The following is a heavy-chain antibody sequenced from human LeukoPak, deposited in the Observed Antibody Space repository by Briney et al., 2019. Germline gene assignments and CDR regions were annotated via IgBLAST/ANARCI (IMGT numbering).Heavy chain of an antibody. CDR1: GGSISSYY. V-gene: IGHV4-59*01. CDR3: ARDLRGPLDY. J-gene: IGHJ4*02. Sequence: PSETLSLTCTVSGGSISSYYRSWIRQPPGKGLECIGYFYYSGSTNYNPSLKSRVTISVDTSKNQFSLKLSSVTAADTAVYYCARDLRGPLDYWGQGTQVTVSS. D-gene: IGHD3-16*01. CDR2: FYYSGST.